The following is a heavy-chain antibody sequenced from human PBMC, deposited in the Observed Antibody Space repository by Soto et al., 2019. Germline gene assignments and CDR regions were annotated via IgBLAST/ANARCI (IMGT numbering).Heavy chain of an antibody. CDR3: ARDFSARWLRLSTYFDY. CDR1: GGTFSSYA. V-gene: IGHV1-69*13. CDR2: IIPIFGTA. J-gene: IGHJ4*02. Sequence: GASVKVSCKASGGTFSSYAISWVRQAPGQGLEWMGGIIPIFGTANYAQKFQGRVTITADESTSTAYMELSSLRSEDTAVYYCARDFSARWLRLSTYFDYWGQGTLVTVSS. D-gene: IGHD5-12*01.